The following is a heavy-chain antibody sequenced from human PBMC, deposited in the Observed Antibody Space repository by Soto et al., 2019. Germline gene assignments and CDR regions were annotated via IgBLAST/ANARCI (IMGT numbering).Heavy chain of an antibody. CDR1: GGPISSYY. D-gene: IGHD3-3*02. CDR3: ARRVALYVGDYYYYYMDV. CDR2: IYYSGST. V-gene: IGHV4-59*08. J-gene: IGHJ6*03. Sequence: PSETLSLTCTVSGGPISSYYWSWIRQPPGKGLEWIGYIYYSGSTNYNPSLKSRVTISVDTSRNQFSLKLSSVTAADKAVYYCARRVALYVGDYYYYYMDVCGKRTTVPVS.